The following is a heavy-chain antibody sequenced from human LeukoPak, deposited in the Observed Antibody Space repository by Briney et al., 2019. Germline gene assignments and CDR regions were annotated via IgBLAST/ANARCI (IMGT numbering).Heavy chain of an antibody. V-gene: IGHV1-2*02. CDR3: ARDSNSSGWFLYYAMDV. CDR1: GYTYTRYY. Sequence: ASVKVSCKASGYTYTRYYIHCVRHAPAQGLEGMGWIHPNSGGTNYAQKFQGRVTMTRDTSISTAYMELSRLRSDDTAVYYCARDSNSSGWFLYYAMDVWGQGTTVTVSS. CDR2: IHPNSGGT. J-gene: IGHJ6*02. D-gene: IGHD6-19*01.